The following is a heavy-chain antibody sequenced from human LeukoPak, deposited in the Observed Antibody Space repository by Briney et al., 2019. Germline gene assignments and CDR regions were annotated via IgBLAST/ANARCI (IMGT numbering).Heavy chain of an antibody. Sequence: GESLKISCKGSGYSFSNYRIGWVRQMPGKGLEWMGIIYPGDSDTRYRPSFQGQVTISADKSISTAYLQWSSLKASDTAMYYCARPRAAGSFNAFDIWGQGTMVTVSS. D-gene: IGHD1-26*01. CDR1: GYSFSNYR. V-gene: IGHV5-51*01. J-gene: IGHJ3*02. CDR3: ARPRAAGSFNAFDI. CDR2: IYPGDSDT.